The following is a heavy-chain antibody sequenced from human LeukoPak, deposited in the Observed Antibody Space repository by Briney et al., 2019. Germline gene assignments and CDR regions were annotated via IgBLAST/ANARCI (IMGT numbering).Heavy chain of an antibody. V-gene: IGHV3-53*01. Sequence: GGSLRLSCAASGFSVSVNDMSWVRQAPGKGLECVSILYSGGSTYYADSVKGRFTISRDNSKNSLYLQMNSLRDEDTAVYYCARTIAVAASGLDYWGQGTLVTVSS. CDR3: ARTIAVAASGLDY. D-gene: IGHD6-19*01. J-gene: IGHJ4*02. CDR2: LYSGGST. CDR1: GFSVSVND.